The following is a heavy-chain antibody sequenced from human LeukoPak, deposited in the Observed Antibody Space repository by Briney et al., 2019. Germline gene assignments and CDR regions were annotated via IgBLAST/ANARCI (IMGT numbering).Heavy chain of an antibody. CDR1: GFTFSSYA. CDR3: AREGALTRGDCCYFDY. V-gene: IGHV3-30-3*01. J-gene: IGHJ4*02. Sequence: GGSLRLSCAASGFTFSSYAMHWVRQAPGKGLEWVAVISYDGSNKYYADSVEGRFTISRDNSKNTLYLQMNSLRAEDTAVYYCAREGALTRGDCCYFDYWGQGTLVTVSS. D-gene: IGHD2-21*02. CDR2: ISYDGSNK.